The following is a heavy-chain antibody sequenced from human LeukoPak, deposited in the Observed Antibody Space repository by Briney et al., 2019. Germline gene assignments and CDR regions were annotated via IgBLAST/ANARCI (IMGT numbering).Heavy chain of an antibody. V-gene: IGHV4-59*01. CDR1: GGSISSYY. J-gene: IGHJ3*02. Sequence: SETLSLTCTVSGGSISSYYWSWIRQPPGKGLEWIGYIHYTGSTNYNPSLKSRVTISVDTSKNQFSLKLSSVTAADTAVYYCARVFRRDGYNYDGFDIWGQGTMVTVSS. D-gene: IGHD5-24*01. CDR3: ARVFRRDGYNYDGFDI. CDR2: IHYTGST.